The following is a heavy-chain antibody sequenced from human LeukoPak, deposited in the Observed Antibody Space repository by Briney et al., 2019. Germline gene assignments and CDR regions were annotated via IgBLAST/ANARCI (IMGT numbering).Heavy chain of an antibody. Sequence: GGSLRLSCAASGFTFSDYAMSWVRQAPGKGLEWVSGMSGSDGSTYYADSVKGRFTISRDNAKNTLYLQMNSLRAEDTAVYYCARGSSGWWGNYYYGMDVWGQGTTVTVSS. J-gene: IGHJ6*02. CDR1: GFTFSDYA. CDR3: ARGSSGWWGNYYYGMDV. CDR2: MSGSDGST. V-gene: IGHV3-23*01. D-gene: IGHD6-19*01.